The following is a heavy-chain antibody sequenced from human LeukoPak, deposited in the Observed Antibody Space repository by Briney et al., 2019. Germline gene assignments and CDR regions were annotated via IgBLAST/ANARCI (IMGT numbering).Heavy chain of an antibody. J-gene: IGHJ6*03. V-gene: IGHV1-8*02. CDR3: ARVRFLEWPAPMDV. D-gene: IGHD3-3*01. CDR2: MNPNSGNT. CDR1: GYTFTGYY. Sequence: ASVKVSCKASGYTFTGYYMHWVRQATGQGLEWMGWMNPNSGNTGYAQKFQGRVTMTRNTSISTAYMELSSLRSEDTAVYYCARVRFLEWPAPMDVWGKGTTVIVSS.